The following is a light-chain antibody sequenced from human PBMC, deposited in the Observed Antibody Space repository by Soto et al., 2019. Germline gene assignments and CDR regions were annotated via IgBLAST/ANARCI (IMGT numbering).Light chain of an antibody. CDR3: NSYSSSDSLDVV. V-gene: IGLV2-14*03. CDR1: SRDIGNYGF. CDR2: EVR. Sequence: QSVLTQPASVSGSPGQSVTISCSGTSRDIGNYGFVSWYQQHPGAAPRLIIYEVRKRPLGISTRFSGSKSGNTASLTISGLQADDEADYYCNSYSSSDSLDVVFGGGTKLTVL. J-gene: IGLJ2*01.